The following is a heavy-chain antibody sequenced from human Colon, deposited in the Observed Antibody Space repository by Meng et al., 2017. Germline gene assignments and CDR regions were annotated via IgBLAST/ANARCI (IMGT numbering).Heavy chain of an antibody. V-gene: IGHV4-61*03. D-gene: IGHD4-17*01. Sequence: QLALQESGPGLVMPSETLSLTFTVSGASVSSDSHYWSWIRQSPGKGLEWIGYIYYTGNTNYNPSLASRVSMSLDTSKNHFSLHLTSVTAADTAIYYCARVNGDFDEAWFDPWGQGTLVTVSS. CDR3: ARVNGDFDEAWFDP. J-gene: IGHJ5*02. CDR2: IYYTGNT. CDR1: GASVSSDSHY.